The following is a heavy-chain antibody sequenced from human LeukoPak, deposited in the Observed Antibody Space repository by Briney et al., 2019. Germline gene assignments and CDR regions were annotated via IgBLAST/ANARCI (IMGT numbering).Heavy chain of an antibody. D-gene: IGHD3-22*01. CDR3: ARDEAQDYYDSSGSLQY. V-gene: IGHV3-7*01. Sequence: PGGSLRLSCAASGFTFSSYWMSWVRQAPGKGLEWVANIKQDGSEKYYVDSVKGRFTISRDNAKNSLYLQMNSLRAEDTAVYYCARDEAQDYYDSSGSLQYWGQGTLVTVSS. J-gene: IGHJ4*02. CDR1: GFTFSSYW. CDR2: IKQDGSEK.